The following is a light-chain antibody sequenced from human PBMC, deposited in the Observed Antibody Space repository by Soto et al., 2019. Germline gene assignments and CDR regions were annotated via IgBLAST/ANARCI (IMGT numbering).Light chain of an antibody. CDR2: RNN. V-gene: IGLV1-47*01. CDR3: AAWDDSLRGVV. Sequence: QSVLTQPPSASGTPGQRVTISCSGSLSSIGSNFIYWYQQLPGSAPKVLINRNNERPSGVPDRFSGSKSGSSASLAISGLRSEDEANYHCAAWDDSLRGVVFGGGTKLTVL. J-gene: IGLJ2*01. CDR1: LSSIGSNF.